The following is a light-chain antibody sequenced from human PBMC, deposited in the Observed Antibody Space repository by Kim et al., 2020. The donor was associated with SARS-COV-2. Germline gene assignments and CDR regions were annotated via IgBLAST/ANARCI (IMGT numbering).Light chain of an antibody. CDR1: ETISDNY. Sequence: DIVMTQSPDTLSLSPGERATLSCRASETISDNYLAWFQQKPGQAPRLLIFGASTRASGIPDRFSGSGSGTDFTLIISRLEPEDSALYFCQQYTIAPRTFGQGTKVDIK. V-gene: IGKV3-20*01. CDR2: GAS. CDR3: QQYTIAPRT. J-gene: IGKJ1*01.